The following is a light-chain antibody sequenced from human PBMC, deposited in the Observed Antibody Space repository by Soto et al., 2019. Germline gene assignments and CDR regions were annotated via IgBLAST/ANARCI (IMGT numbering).Light chain of an antibody. Sequence: DIQMTQSPSSLSASVGDRVTITCRASQGTSNYLAWYQQKPGKVPKLLIYAASTLQSGVPSRFRGSGSGTYFTRTINSLQPEDVATYYCQKYNSAPTWTFGQGTKVEIK. CDR3: QKYNSAPTWT. CDR1: QGTSNY. V-gene: IGKV1-27*01. J-gene: IGKJ1*01. CDR2: AAS.